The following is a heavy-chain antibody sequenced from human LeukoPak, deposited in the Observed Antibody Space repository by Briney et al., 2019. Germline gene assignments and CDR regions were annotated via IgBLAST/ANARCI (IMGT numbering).Heavy chain of an antibody. CDR2: INPSGGST. CDR3: ARAGLLWFGELLSAPPDNWFDP. Sequence: GASVKVSCKASGYTFTSYYMHWVRQAPGQGLEWMGIINPSGGSTSYAQKFQGRVTMTRDTSTSTVYMELSSLRSEDTAVYYCARAGLLWFGELLSAPPDNWFDPWGQGTLVTVSS. D-gene: IGHD3-10*01. CDR1: GYTFTSYY. J-gene: IGHJ5*02. V-gene: IGHV1-46*01.